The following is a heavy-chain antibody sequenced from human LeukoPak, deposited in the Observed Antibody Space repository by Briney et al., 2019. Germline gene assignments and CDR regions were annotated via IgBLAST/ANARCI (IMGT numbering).Heavy chain of an antibody. D-gene: IGHD6-13*01. J-gene: IGHJ6*02. Sequence: ASVKVSCKASGYTFTSYAMHWVRQAPGQRLEWMGWINAGNGNTKYSQKFQGRVTITRDTSASTAYMELSSLRPEDTAVYYCAIGIAAAGTLFDYYYGMDVWGQGTTVTVSS. CDR2: INAGNGNT. CDR1: GYTFTSYA. V-gene: IGHV1-3*01. CDR3: AIGIAAAGTLFDYYYGMDV.